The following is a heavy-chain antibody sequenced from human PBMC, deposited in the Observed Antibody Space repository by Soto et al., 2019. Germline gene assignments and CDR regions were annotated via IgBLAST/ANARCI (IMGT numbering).Heavy chain of an antibody. D-gene: IGHD3-16*01. J-gene: IGHJ4*02. V-gene: IGHV3-9*01. CDR2: ITSRGTDI. CDR3: EKSMASNLVGGLPDY. Sequence: SLLVPCSAPRFFFGDYAFHRVRQAPGKGLEWVAGITSRGTDIAYADSVKGRFIISRDNAMNVLHLHMNSLRPEDTAVYYCEKSMASNLVGGLPDYWGQGTQVTVYS. CDR1: RFFFGDYA.